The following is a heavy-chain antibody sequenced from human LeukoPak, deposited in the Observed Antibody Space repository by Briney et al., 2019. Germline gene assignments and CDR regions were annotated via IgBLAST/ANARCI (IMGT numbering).Heavy chain of an antibody. CDR1: GVIFNNYA. Sequence: GGSLRLSCAVSGVIFNNYAMNWVRQAPGKGLEWVSYISSGSNTIYYADSVKGRFTISRDNAKNSLYLQMNSLRAEDTAVCYCAREYSSSSGRSFDYWGQGTLVTVSS. CDR2: ISSGSNTI. J-gene: IGHJ4*02. D-gene: IGHD6-6*01. V-gene: IGHV3-48*01. CDR3: AREYSSSSGRSFDY.